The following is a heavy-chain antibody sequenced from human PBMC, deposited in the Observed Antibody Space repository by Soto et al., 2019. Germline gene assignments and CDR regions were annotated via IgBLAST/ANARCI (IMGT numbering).Heavy chain of an antibody. CDR3: ARIPVDTSMIYWLDP. CDR2: IYYSGNT. V-gene: IGHV4-61*08. J-gene: IGHJ5*02. D-gene: IGHD5-18*01. CDR1: GGSVSSGDYY. Sequence: PSETLSLTCTVSGGSVSSGDYYWSWIRQPPGKGLEWIGYIYYSGNTNYNPSLKSRVIISVDTSKNPFSLKLTSVTAADTAVYYCARIPVDTSMIYWLDPWGQGTLVTVSS.